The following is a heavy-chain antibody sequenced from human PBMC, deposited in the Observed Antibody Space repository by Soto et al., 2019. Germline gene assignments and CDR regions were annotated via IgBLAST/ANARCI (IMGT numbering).Heavy chain of an antibody. D-gene: IGHD2-15*01. V-gene: IGHV4-31*03. CDR3: ARVYCRGGSCYEFDY. Sequence: QVELQESGPGLVKHSQTLSLTCTVSGGSISSGGYYWSWIRQHPGKGLEWIGYIYYSGSTYYNPSLKRRVTISVDPSKNQCSLKLSSVTAADTAVYYCARVYCRGGSCYEFDYWGQGTLVTVSS. CDR1: GGSISSGGYY. J-gene: IGHJ4*02. CDR2: IYYSGST.